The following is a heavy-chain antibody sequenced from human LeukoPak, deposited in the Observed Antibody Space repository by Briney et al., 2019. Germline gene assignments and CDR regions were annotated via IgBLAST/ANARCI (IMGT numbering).Heavy chain of an antibody. Sequence: ASVKVSCKASGYAFTSYDIKWVRQATGQGLEWMVWMNPNSGNTGYAQKFQGRVTMTRNTSISTAYMELSSLRSEDTAVYYCARGRRGSSGWYVGFDPWGQGTLVTVSS. D-gene: IGHD6-19*01. J-gene: IGHJ5*02. CDR1: GYAFTSYD. V-gene: IGHV1-8*01. CDR3: ARGRRGSSGWYVGFDP. CDR2: MNPNSGNT.